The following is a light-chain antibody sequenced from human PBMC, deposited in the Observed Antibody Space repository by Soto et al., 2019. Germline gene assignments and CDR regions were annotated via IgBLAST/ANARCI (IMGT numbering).Light chain of an antibody. CDR2: GVT. J-gene: IGLJ2*01. V-gene: IGLV2-14*01. Sequence: HSALTQPPSVSVSPGQSITISCTGTSSDVGTYNYVSWYQQHPGKAPKLIIYGVTNRPSGVSNRFSGSKSGNTASLTISGLQAEDEAGYYCSSYTSSAFVVFGGGTKVTVL. CDR3: SSYTSSAFVV. CDR1: SSDVGTYNY.